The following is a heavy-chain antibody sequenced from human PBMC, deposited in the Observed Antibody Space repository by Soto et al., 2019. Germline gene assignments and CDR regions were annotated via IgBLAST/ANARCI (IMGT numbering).Heavy chain of an antibody. CDR1: GGTFSSYA. Sequence: ASVKVSCKASGGTFSSYALSWVRQAPGQGLEWMGGIIPIFGTANYAQKFQGRVAITADESTSTAYMELSSLRSEDTAVYYCASGPISTSYYYYYYGMDVWGQGTTVTVSS. J-gene: IGHJ6*02. CDR2: IIPIFGTA. CDR3: ASGPISTSYYYYYYGMDV. V-gene: IGHV1-69*13. D-gene: IGHD2-2*01.